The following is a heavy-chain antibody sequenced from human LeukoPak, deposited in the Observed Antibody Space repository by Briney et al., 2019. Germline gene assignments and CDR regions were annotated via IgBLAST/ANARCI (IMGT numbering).Heavy chain of an antibody. J-gene: IGHJ4*02. CDR2: INPNSGGT. D-gene: IGHD6-6*01. V-gene: IGHV1-2*02. Sequence: ASVKVSCKASGYTFTGYYMHWVRQAPGQGLEWMGWINPNSGGTNYAQKFQGRVTMTRDTSISTAYTELSRLRSDDTAVYYCARVPSSSSYFDYWGQGTLVTVSS. CDR3: ARVPSSSSYFDY. CDR1: GYTFTGYY.